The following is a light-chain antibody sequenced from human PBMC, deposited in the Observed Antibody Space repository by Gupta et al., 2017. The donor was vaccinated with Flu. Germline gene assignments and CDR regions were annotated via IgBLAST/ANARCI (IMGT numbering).Light chain of an antibody. V-gene: IGLV8-61*01. CDR3: LRFGEPGTLL. CDR2: DTD. CDR1: GSVSSNTY. J-gene: IGLJ3*02. Sequence: GSVSSNTYPSWYRQTTEQAPRTLIYDTDCRACVVSDRFSGSVVGNKAVLTITVVKADDEADYFCLRFGEPGTLLFGGGTKLTVL.